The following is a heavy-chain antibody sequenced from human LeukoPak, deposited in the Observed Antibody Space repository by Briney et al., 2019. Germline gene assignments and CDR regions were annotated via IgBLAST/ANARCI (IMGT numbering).Heavy chain of an antibody. CDR1: GYTFTGYY. V-gene: IGHV1-2*02. D-gene: IGHD3-3*01. J-gene: IGHJ3*02. CDR3: ARDDNDFWSGYYRKADAFDI. Sequence: ASVKVSCKASGYTFTGYYMHWVRQAPGQGLEWMGWINPNSGGTNYAQKFQGRVTMTRDTSISTAYMELSRLRSDDTAVYYCARDDNDFWSGYYRKADAFDIWGQGTMVTVSS. CDR2: INPNSGGT.